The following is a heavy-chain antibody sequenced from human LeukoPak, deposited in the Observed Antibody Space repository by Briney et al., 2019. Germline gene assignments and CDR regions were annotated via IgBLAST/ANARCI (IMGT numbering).Heavy chain of an antibody. CDR2: INSDGSST. J-gene: IGHJ4*02. CDR1: GFTFSSYW. D-gene: IGHD2-15*01. V-gene: IGHV3-74*01. CDR3: ASRDCRGGRSHFAGADPFDY. Sequence: PGGSLRLSCAASGFTFSSYWMHWVRQVPGKGLVWVSRINSDGSSTSYADSVKGRFTISRDNSKNTLYLQMNSLRAEDTAVYYCASRDCRGGRSHFAGADPFDYWGQGPLVTVSS.